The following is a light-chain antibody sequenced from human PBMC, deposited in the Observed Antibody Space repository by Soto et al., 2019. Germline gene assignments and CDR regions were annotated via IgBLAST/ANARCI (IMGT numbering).Light chain of an antibody. V-gene: IGKV3-20*01. CDR2: DAS. CDR3: QQYGSTPPGT. Sequence: EFVLTQSPGILSLSPGERATLSCRASQSLRSTYLVWYQQKPGQAPRLLIYDASNRAIGIPDRFSGSGSGTDFTLTISRLEPEDFAVYYCQQYGSTPPGTFGQGTKVDIK. CDR1: QSLRSTY. J-gene: IGKJ1*01.